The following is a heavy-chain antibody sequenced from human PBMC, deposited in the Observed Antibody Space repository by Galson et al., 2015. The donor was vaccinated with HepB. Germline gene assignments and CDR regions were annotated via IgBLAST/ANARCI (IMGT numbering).Heavy chain of an antibody. D-gene: IGHD6-19*01. J-gene: IGHJ4*02. Sequence: SVKVSCKASGGTFSSYAISWVRQAPGQGLEWMGRIIPILGIANYAQKFQGRVTITADKSTGTAYMELSSLRSEDTAVYYCARDLDHFSSPSEGSYWGQGTLVTVSS. CDR3: ARDLDHFSSPSEGSY. CDR1: GGTFSSYA. V-gene: IGHV1-69*04. CDR2: IIPILGIA.